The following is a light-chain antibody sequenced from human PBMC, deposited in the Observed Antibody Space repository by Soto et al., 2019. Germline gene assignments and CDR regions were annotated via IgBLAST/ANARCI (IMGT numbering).Light chain of an antibody. Sequence: DIQMTQSPSSLSASVGDRVTITCRASQEISNYLAWYQQKPGKVPKLLIYAASTLQTGVQSRFSCSGSGTVFTLTINSLQPEDVATYYCQNYKSAPNTFGRGTRLEIK. CDR3: QNYKSAPNT. J-gene: IGKJ2*01. CDR2: AAS. V-gene: IGKV1-27*01. CDR1: QEISNY.